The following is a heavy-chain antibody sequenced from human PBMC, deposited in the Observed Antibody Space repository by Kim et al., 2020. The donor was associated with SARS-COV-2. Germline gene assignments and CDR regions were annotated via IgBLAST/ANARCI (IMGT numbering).Heavy chain of an antibody. V-gene: IGHV3-21*01. Sequence: LSLTCAASGFTFSSYSMNWVRQAPGKGLEWVSSISSSSSYIYYADSVKGRFTISRDNAKNSLYLQMNSLRAEDTAVYYCARDPPTCSGGSCYSYGMDVWGQGTTVTVSS. D-gene: IGHD2-15*01. CDR3: ARDPPTCSGGSCYSYGMDV. CDR1: GFTFSSYS. J-gene: IGHJ6*02. CDR2: ISSSSSYI.